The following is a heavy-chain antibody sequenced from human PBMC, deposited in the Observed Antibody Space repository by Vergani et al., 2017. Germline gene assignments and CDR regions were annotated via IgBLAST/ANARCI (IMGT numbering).Heavy chain of an antibody. Sequence: QMQLVQSGAEVKKTGSSVKVSCKASGYTFTYRYLHWVRQAPGQALEWMGWITPFNGNTNYAQKFQDRVTMTTDTSTSTAYMELRSLRSDDTAVYYCARVSVTTLGSFDYWGQGTLVTVSS. CDR1: GYTFTYRY. D-gene: IGHD4-17*01. CDR3: ARVSVTTLGSFDY. J-gene: IGHJ4*02. CDR2: ITPFNGNT. V-gene: IGHV1-45*02.